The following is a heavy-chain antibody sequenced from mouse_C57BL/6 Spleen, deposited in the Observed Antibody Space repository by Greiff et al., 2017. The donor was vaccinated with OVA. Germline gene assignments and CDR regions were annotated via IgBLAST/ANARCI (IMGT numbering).Heavy chain of an antibody. J-gene: IGHJ2*01. Sequence: QVQLKQSGAELARPGASVKLSCKASGYTFTSYGISWVKQRTGQGLEWIGEIYPRSGNTYYNEKFKGKATLTADKSSSTAYMELRSLTSEDSAVYFCARGDYDGGGFDYWGQGTTLTVSS. V-gene: IGHV1-81*01. CDR1: GYTFTSYG. D-gene: IGHD2-4*01. CDR2: IYPRSGNT. CDR3: ARGDYDGGGFDY.